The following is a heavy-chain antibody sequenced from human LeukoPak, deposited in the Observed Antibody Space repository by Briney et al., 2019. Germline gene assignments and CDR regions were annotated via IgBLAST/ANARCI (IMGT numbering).Heavy chain of an antibody. CDR2: INPSSGGT. Sequence: ASVKVSCEASGYTFTGYYMLWVRQAPGQGLEWMGWINPSSGGTNYAQKFQGRVTMTRDTSITTAYMELSRLRSDDTAVYYCARDPITFGGVIVIPEILGMDVWGQGTTVTVSS. CDR3: ARDPITFGGVIVIPEILGMDV. V-gene: IGHV1-2*02. D-gene: IGHD3-16*02. CDR1: GYTFTGYY. J-gene: IGHJ6*02.